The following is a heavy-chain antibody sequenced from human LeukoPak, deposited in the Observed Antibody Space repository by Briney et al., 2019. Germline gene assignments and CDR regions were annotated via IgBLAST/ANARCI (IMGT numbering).Heavy chain of an antibody. CDR2: INHSGST. D-gene: IGHD2-2*01. CDR1: GGSFSGYY. CDR3: ARGVGYCSSTICKRDY. J-gene: IGHJ4*02. Sequence: PSETLSLTCAVYGGSFSGYYWSWIRQPPGKGLEWIGEINHSGSTNYNPSLKSRVTISVDTSKNQFSLKLSSVTAADTAVYYCARGVGYCSSTICKRDYWGQGTLVTVSS. V-gene: IGHV4-34*01.